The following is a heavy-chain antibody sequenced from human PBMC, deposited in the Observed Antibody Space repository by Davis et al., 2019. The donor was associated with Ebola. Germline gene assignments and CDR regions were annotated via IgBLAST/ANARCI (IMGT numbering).Heavy chain of an antibody. J-gene: IGHJ6*02. CDR3: TTGTTVTAYYYYYYGMDV. D-gene: IGHD4-17*01. Sequence: GGSLRLSCAASGFTFSNAWMSWVRQAPGKGLEWVGRIKSKTDGGTTDYAAPVKGRFTISRDDSKNTLYLQMNSLKTEDTAVYYCTTGTTVTAYYYYYYGMDVWGQGTTVTVSS. V-gene: IGHV3-15*01. CDR1: GFTFSNAW. CDR2: IKSKTDGGTT.